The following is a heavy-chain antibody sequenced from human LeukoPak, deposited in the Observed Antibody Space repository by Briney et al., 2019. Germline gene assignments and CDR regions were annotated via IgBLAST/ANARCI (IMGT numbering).Heavy chain of an antibody. D-gene: IGHD5-24*01. CDR2: IYYSGST. CDR3: VERGAFDI. Sequence: PSETLSLTCTVSGGSISSSSYYWGWIRQPPGKGLEWIGSIYYSGSTYYNPSLKSRVTISVDTSKNQFSLKLSSVTAADTAVYYCVERGAFDIWGQGTMVTVSS. J-gene: IGHJ3*02. V-gene: IGHV4-39*07. CDR1: GGSISSSSYY.